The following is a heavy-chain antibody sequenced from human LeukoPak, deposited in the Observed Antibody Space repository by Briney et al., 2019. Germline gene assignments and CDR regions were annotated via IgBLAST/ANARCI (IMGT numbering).Heavy chain of an antibody. V-gene: IGHV3-21*01. CDR3: ARDYGSGSYSPFFDY. CDR1: GLTFSSYS. D-gene: IGHD1-26*01. J-gene: IGHJ4*02. Sequence: KAGGSLRLSCAASGLTFSSYSMNWVRQAPGKGLEWVSSISSSSSYIYYADSVKGRFTISRDNAKNSLYLQMNSLRAEDTAVYYCARDYGSGSYSPFFDYWGQGTLVTVSS. CDR2: ISSSSSYI.